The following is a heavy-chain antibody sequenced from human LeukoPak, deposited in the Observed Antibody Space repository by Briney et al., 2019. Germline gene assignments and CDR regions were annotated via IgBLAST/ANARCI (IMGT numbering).Heavy chain of an antibody. CDR2: IIPIFGTA. Sequence: SVKVSCKASGYTFTSYAMHWVRQAPGQRLEWMGWIIPIFGTANYAQKFQGRVTITADESTSTAYMELSSLRSEDTAVYYCAREVTIFGTSIGFDPWGQGTLVTVSS. V-gene: IGHV1-69*13. CDR1: GYTFTSYA. CDR3: AREVTIFGTSIGFDP. J-gene: IGHJ5*02. D-gene: IGHD3-3*01.